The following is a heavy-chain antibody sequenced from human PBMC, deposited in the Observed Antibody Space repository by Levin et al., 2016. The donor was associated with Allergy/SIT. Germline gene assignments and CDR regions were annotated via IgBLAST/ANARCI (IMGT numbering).Heavy chain of an antibody. CDR1: GYTFTGYY. Sequence: ASVKVSCKASGYTFTGYYMHWVRQAPGQGLEWMGWINPNSGGTNYAQKFQGRVTMTRDTSISTAYMELSRLRSDDTAVYYCARVAVGGHRPKTKYFQHWGQGTLVTVSS. J-gene: IGHJ1*01. CDR2: INPNSGGT. D-gene: IGHD1-7*01. CDR3: ARVAVGGHRPKTKYFQH. V-gene: IGHV1-2*02.